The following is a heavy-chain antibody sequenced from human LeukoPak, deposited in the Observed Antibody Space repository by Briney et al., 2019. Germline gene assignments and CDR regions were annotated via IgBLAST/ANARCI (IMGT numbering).Heavy chain of an antibody. D-gene: IGHD6-6*01. V-gene: IGHV3-23*01. CDR2: ISGSGGST. J-gene: IGHJ4*02. Sequence: GGSLRLSCAASGFTFSSYAMSWVRQAPGKGLEWVSAISGSGGSTYYADSVKGRFTISRDNSKNTLYLQMNSLGAEDTAVYYCAKPTSSSPQAFDYWGQGTLVTVSS. CDR1: GFTFSSYA. CDR3: AKPTSSSPQAFDY.